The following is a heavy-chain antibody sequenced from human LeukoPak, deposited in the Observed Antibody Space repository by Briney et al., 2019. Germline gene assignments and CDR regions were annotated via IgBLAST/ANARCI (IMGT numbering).Heavy chain of an antibody. V-gene: IGHV4-39*01. Sequence: SETLSLTCTVSGGSISSSSYYWGWIRQPPGKGLEWIGSIYYSGSTYYNPSLKSRVTISVDTSKNQFSLKLSSVTAAHTAVYYCARHYPITSLFDYWGQGTLVTVSS. CDR3: ARHYPITSLFDY. D-gene: IGHD3-3*01. CDR1: GGSISSSSYY. CDR2: IYYSGST. J-gene: IGHJ4*02.